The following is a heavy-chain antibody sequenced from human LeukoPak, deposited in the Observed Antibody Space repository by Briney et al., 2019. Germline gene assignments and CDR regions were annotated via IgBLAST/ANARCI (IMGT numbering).Heavy chain of an antibody. V-gene: IGHV3-23*01. CDR2: ISGSGGST. J-gene: IGHJ4*02. Sequence: PGGSLRLSCAASEFTFRSYAMQWVRQAPGKGLEWVSGISGSGGSTYYADSVKGRFSISRDNSKNTLYLQLNSLRVEDTAEYYCAKAHGGSYHSGIDWGQGTLVIVSS. CDR1: EFTFRSYA. CDR3: AKAHGGSYHSGID. D-gene: IGHD1-26*01.